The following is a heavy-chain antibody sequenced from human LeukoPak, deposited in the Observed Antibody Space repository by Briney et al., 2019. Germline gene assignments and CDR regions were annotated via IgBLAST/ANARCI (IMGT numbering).Heavy chain of an antibody. CDR2: ISTVSTYT. D-gene: IGHD3-3*01. CDR3: ARDASGYFHYYYMDV. Sequence: GGSLSLSCAASGFTFSDYSINWVRQAPRKGLELVSSISTVSTYTNYADSVKGRFSISRDNAKGLLYLQMSNLRDEDTGVYYCARDASGYFHYYYMDVWGKGTTVTVSS. J-gene: IGHJ6*03. V-gene: IGHV3-21*01. CDR1: GFTFSDYS.